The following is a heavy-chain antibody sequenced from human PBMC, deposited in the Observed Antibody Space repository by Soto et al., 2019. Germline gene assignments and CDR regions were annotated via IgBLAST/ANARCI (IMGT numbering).Heavy chain of an antibody. J-gene: IGHJ4*02. Sequence: QVQLVQSGAEVKKPGSSVKVSCKASGGTFSSYTISWVRQAPGQGLEWMGRIIPILGIANYAQKFQGRVTITADKSTSTAYMELSSLRSEDTDVYYCARDVVRDGYNPFDYWGQGTLVTVSS. D-gene: IGHD2-21*01. CDR1: GGTFSSYT. V-gene: IGHV1-69*08. CDR3: ARDVVRDGYNPFDY. CDR2: IIPILGIA.